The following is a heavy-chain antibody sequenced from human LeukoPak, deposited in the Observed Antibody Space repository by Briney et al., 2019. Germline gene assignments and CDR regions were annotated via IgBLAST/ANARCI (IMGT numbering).Heavy chain of an antibody. V-gene: IGHV3-74*01. CDR1: AFTFNTYW. D-gene: IGHD1-26*01. CDR3: ARGAKWAYYFDY. J-gene: IGHJ4*02. Sequence: GGSLRLSCAASAFTFNTYWMNWVRQVPGGGLEWVSRINGDESSTNYADSVKGRFTISRDNAKDTLYLHMNSLTAEDTAVYYCARGAKWAYYFDYWGQGTLVTVSS. CDR2: INGDESST.